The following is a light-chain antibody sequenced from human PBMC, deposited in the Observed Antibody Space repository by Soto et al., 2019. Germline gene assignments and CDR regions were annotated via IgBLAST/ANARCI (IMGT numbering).Light chain of an antibody. CDR3: SSYTSSSTHWV. Sequence: QSALTQPASVSGSPGQSITISCTGTSSDVGGYNYVSWYQQHPGKAPKIMIYEVSNRPSGVSNRFSGSKSCNTAALTISGLQAEDEADYYCSSYTSSSTHWVFGGGTKLAVL. J-gene: IGLJ3*02. CDR2: EVS. CDR1: SSDVGGYNY. V-gene: IGLV2-14*01.